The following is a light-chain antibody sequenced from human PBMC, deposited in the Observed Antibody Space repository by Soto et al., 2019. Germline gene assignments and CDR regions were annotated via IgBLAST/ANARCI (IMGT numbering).Light chain of an antibody. CDR1: SSDVGGYNY. V-gene: IGLV2-14*01. Sequence: QSVLTQPASVSGSPGQSITISRTGTSSDVGGYNYVSWFQHHPGKAPKLIIYEVSYRPSGVSNRFSGSKSGDTASLTISGLQAEDGADYYCSSFTNTITRYAFGTGTKVTVL. CDR2: EVS. CDR3: SSFTNTITRYA. J-gene: IGLJ1*01.